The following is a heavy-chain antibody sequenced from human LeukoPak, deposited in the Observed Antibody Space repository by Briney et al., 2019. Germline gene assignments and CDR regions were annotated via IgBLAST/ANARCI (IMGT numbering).Heavy chain of an antibody. CDR3: ARDLRDSSGYSLDY. CDR2: TNPSGGST. Sequence: ASVKVSCKASGNMFISHYIHWVRQAPGQGLEWMGITNPSGGSTNYAQKFQGRVTMTRDTSTSTVYMELSSLRSEDTAVYYCARDLRDSSGYSLDYWGRGTLVTVSS. D-gene: IGHD3-22*01. V-gene: IGHV1-46*01. J-gene: IGHJ4*02. CDR1: GNMFISHY.